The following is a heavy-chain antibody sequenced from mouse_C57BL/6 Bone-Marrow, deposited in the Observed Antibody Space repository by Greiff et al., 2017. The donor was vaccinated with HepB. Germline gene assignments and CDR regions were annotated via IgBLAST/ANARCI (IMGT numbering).Heavy chain of an antibody. V-gene: IGHV1-47*01. J-gene: IGHJ4*01. CDR2: FHPYNDDT. CDR1: GYTFPTYP. D-gene: IGHD1-1*01. CDR3: ARPGNYGSSGYYAMDY. Sequence: QVQLQQSGAELVKPGASVKMSCKASGYTFPTYPIEWMKQNHGKSLEWIGNFHPYNDDTKYNEKFKGKATLTVEKSSSTVYLELSRLTSDDSAVYYCARPGNYGSSGYYAMDYWGQGTSVTVSS.